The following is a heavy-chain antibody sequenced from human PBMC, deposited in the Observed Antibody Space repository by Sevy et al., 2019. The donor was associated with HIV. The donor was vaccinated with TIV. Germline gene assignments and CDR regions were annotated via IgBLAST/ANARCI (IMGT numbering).Heavy chain of an antibody. CDR1: GYTFTSYG. D-gene: IGHD3-22*01. J-gene: IGHJ6*02. Sequence: ASVKVSCKASGYTFTSYGISWVRQAPGQGLEWMGWISAYNGNTNYAQKLQGRVTMTTDTSTSTAYMELRSLRSDETAVYYCARGAKDSSGYYYYYYGMDVWGQGTTVTVSS. CDR3: ARGAKDSSGYYYYYYGMDV. CDR2: ISAYNGNT. V-gene: IGHV1-18*01.